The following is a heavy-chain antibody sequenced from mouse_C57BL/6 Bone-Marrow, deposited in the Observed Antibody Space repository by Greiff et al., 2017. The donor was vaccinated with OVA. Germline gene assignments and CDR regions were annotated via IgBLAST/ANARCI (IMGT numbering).Heavy chain of an antibody. V-gene: IGHV5-16*01. Sequence: EVQVVESEGGLVQPGSSMKLSCTASGFTFSDYYMAWVRQVPEKGLEWVANINYDGSSTYYLDSLKSRFIISRDNAKNILYLQMSSLKSEDTATYYCARYSNYGYFDYWGQGTTLTVSS. D-gene: IGHD2-5*01. CDR3: ARYSNYGYFDY. J-gene: IGHJ2*01. CDR2: INYDGSST. CDR1: GFTFSDYY.